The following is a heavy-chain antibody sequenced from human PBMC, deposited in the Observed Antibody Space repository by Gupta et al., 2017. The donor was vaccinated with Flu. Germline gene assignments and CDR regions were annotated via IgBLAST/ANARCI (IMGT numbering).Heavy chain of an antibody. CDR1: FSSYN. CDR2: ISSSSSFI. J-gene: IGHJ4*02. Sequence: FSSYNMNWLRQAPGKGLEWVSSISSSSSFIYYADSVKGRFTISRDNAKNSLYLQMNSLRVEDTAVYYCARSGGDRWADQIVEPDDWGQGTLVTVSS. V-gene: IGHV3-21*01. D-gene: IGHD3-22*01. CDR3: ARSGGDRWADQIVEPDD.